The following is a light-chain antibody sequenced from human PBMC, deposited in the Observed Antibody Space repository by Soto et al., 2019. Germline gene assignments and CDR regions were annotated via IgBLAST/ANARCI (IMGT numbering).Light chain of an antibody. Sequence: EIVLTQSPGTLSLSPGERVTLSCRASQSVTSSYLAWYQKKPGQAPRLLIYGASSRATAVPDRFSGSGSGTDFTLTISRLEPEDFAVYYCQQYGSSLTWTFGQGTKVEIQ. V-gene: IGKV3-20*01. J-gene: IGKJ1*01. CDR1: QSVTSSY. CDR3: QQYGSSLTWT. CDR2: GAS.